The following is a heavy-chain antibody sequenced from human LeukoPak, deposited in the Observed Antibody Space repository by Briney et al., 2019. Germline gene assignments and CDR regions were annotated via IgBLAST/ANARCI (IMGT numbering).Heavy chain of an antibody. D-gene: IGHD5-12*01. CDR3: ARDARTTRGYSGYEARLYYSDY. Sequence: ASVKVSCKASGYTFTGYYMHWVRQAPGQGLEWMGRIIPICGTANYAQKFQGRVTITTDESTSTAYMELSSLRSEDTAVYYCARDARTTRGYSGYEARLYYSDYWGQGTLVTVSS. CDR2: IIPICGTA. V-gene: IGHV1-69*05. J-gene: IGHJ4*02. CDR1: GYTFTGYY.